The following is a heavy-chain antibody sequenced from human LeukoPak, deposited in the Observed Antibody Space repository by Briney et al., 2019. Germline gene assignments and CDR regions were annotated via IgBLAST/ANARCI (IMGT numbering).Heavy chain of an antibody. CDR1: GGSISSGGYS. J-gene: IGHJ6*03. Sequence: SQTLSLTCAVSGGSISSGGYSWSWIRQPPGKGLEWIGYIYHSGSTYYNPPLKSRVTISVDTSKNQFSLKLSSVTAADTAVYYYARGHQGVVVVPAANRNYYYYMDVWGKGTTVTVSS. CDR2: IYHSGST. V-gene: IGHV4-30-2*01. CDR3: ARGHQGVVVVPAANRNYYYYMDV. D-gene: IGHD2-2*01.